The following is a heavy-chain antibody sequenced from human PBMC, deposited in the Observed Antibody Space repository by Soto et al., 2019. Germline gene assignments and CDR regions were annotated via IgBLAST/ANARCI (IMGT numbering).Heavy chain of an antibody. Sequence: QVQLVESGGGVVQPGRSLRLSCAASGFTFSSYAMHWVRQAPGKGLEWVAVISYDGSNKYYADSVKGRFTISRDNSKNTLYLQMNSLRTVDTAVYYCASPLWRDDYNWGYFDLGGRGTLVTVSS. V-gene: IGHV3-30-3*01. CDR1: GFTFSSYA. D-gene: IGHD4-4*01. J-gene: IGHJ2*01. CDR3: ASPLWRDDYNWGYFDL. CDR2: ISYDGSNK.